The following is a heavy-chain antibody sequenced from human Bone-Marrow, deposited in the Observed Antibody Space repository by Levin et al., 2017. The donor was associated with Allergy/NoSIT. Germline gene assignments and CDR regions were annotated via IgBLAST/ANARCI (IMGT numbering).Heavy chain of an antibody. D-gene: IGHD2-21*02. J-gene: IGHJ6*02. CDR2: INHSGST. CDR3: ARNRVTGYGMDV. CDR1: GGSFSDYY. V-gene: IGHV4-34*01. Sequence: SETLSLTCAVYGGSFSDYYWTWIRQPPGKGLEWIGEINHSGSTNYNPSLKSRVTTSVDTSKNQFSLKLSSVTAADTAVYHCARNRVTGYGMDVWGQGTTVTVSS.